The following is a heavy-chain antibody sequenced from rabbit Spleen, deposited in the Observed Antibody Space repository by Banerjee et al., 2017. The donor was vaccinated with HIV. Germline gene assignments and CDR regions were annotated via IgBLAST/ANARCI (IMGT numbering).Heavy chain of an antibody. J-gene: IGHJ4*01. CDR2: TGTGSGNT. D-gene: IGHD6-1*01. V-gene: IGHV1S40*01. CDR1: GFSFSSGYY. CDR3: ASAYSDVYFNL. Sequence: QQLVESGGGLVKPGASLTLTCKASGFSFSSGYYMSWVRQAPGKGLEWIGFTGTGSGNTYYASWAKGRFTISKTSATTVTLQMTSLTAADTATYFCASAYSDVYFNLWGQGTLVTVS.